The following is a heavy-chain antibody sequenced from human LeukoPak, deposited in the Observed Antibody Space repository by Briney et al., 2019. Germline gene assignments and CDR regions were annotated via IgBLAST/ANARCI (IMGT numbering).Heavy chain of an antibody. J-gene: IGHJ4*02. CDR1: GFTFSGSA. V-gene: IGHV3-48*02. Sequence: PGGSLRLSCAASGFTFSGSAMHWVRQASGKGPEWVSYIGSGGGTISYADSVKGRFTISRDNAENSLYLQMNGLRDEDTAVYYCARYTNGFDYWGQGTLVTVSS. CDR2: IGSGGGTI. CDR3: ARYTNGFDY. D-gene: IGHD1-1*01.